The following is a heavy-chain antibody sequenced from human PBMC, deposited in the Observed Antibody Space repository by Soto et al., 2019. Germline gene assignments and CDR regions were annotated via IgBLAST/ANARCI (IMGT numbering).Heavy chain of an antibody. V-gene: IGHV4-59*02. J-gene: IGHJ4*02. CDR3: ATGGGWLPDT. CDR2: IDHRGTT. Sequence: QAQLHESGPGLVKPSETLSLSCTVSGASVNSNYWSWIRQSPGKGLEWIGSIDHRGTTNYNPSLKDRVTISSDTPKNQFSLRLSSVTAVDTAVYYCATGGGWLPDTWGQGTLVTVSS. CDR1: GASVNSNY. D-gene: IGHD5-12*01.